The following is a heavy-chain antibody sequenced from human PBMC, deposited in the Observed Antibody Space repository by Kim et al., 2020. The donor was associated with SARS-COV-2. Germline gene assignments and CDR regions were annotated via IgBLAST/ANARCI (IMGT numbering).Heavy chain of an antibody. CDR2: IWYDGSNK. Sequence: GGSLRLSCAASGFTFSSFAMHWVRQAQGKGLEWGAVIWYDGSNKYYADSVRGRFTISRDNSKNTLYLQMNSLRAEDTAVYYCSTGVYGSESSDYWGQGTLVIVSS. CDR3: STGVYGSESSDY. CDR1: GFTFSSFA. J-gene: IGHJ4*02. D-gene: IGHD3-10*01. V-gene: IGHV3-33*01.